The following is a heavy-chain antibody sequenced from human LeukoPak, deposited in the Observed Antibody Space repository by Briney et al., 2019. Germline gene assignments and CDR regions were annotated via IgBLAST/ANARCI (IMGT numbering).Heavy chain of an antibody. CDR3: ASYDFWGGYSIGYFDY. J-gene: IGHJ4*02. V-gene: IGHV4-30-4*08. CDR2: IYYSGST. Sequence: SSETLSLTCTVSGGSISSGDYYWSWIRQPPGKGLEWIGYIYYSGSTYYNPSLKSRVTISVDTSKNQFSLKLSSVTAADTAVYYCASYDFWGGYSIGYFDYWGQGTLVTVSS. CDR1: GGSISSGDYY. D-gene: IGHD3-3*01.